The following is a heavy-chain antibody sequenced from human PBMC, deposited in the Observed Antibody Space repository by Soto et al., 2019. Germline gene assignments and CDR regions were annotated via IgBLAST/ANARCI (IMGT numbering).Heavy chain of an antibody. D-gene: IGHD3-3*01. CDR2: TWNDGTNK. J-gene: IGHJ4*02. V-gene: IGHV3-33*04. CDR1: GFNLSNFG. Sequence: QVQLVESGGGVVQPGRSLRLSCVVSGFNLSNFGMHWVRQAPGKGLEWVALTWNDGTNKYNTDSVQGRFTISRDKSKTTLYLEMSSLRAEDSAFSNCARGGTIFGVVTGRLYFWGQGTLVTVSS. CDR3: ARGGTIFGVVTGRLYF.